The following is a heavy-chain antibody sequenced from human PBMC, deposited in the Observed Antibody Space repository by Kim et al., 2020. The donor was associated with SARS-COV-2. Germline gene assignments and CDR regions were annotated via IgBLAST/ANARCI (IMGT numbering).Heavy chain of an antibody. CDR1: GFSVTDAW. CDR3: ASGARAATGKHNWFDP. V-gene: IGHV3-15*01. D-gene: IGHD6-13*01. J-gene: IGHJ5*02. CDR2: VKSTTDGGTT. Sequence: GGSLRLSCAASGFSVTDAWMSWVRQAPGKGLEWVGRVKSTTDGGTTDYAATVKGRFTISRDESKNTLFLQMNSLKTEDTAVYYCASGARAATGKHNWFDPWGQGTLVTVSS.